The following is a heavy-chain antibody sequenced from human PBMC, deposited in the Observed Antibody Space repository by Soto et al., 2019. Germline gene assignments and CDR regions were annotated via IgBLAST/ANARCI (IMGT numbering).Heavy chain of an antibody. CDR1: GGSISGYY. CDR2: VYYSGGA. CDR3: TRDGDGRMTTNPYYYYGMDV. D-gene: IGHD2-21*02. V-gene: IGHV4-59*01. Sequence: PSETLYLTCTISGGSISGYYWSWIRQPPGKGLEWIGNVYYSGGAKYNPSVKRRVSISVDTSKNQFSLNLSSVTAADTAVYYCTRDGDGRMTTNPYYYYGMDVWGPGITVTVS. J-gene: IGHJ6*02.